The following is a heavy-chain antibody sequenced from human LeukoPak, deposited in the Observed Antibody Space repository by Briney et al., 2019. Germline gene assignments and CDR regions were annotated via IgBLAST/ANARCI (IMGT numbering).Heavy chain of an antibody. CDR2: IKQDGSEK. D-gene: IGHD1-14*01. J-gene: IGHJ3*02. Sequence: GGSLRLSCAASGFTFSSYWMSWVRQAPGKGLEWVANIKQDGSEKYYVDSVKGRFTTSRDNAKNSLYLQMNSLRPEDTAVYFCTRDIRLTTDRDAFDMWGRGTMVTVSS. CDR1: GFTFSSYW. CDR3: TRDIRLTTDRDAFDM. V-gene: IGHV3-7*01.